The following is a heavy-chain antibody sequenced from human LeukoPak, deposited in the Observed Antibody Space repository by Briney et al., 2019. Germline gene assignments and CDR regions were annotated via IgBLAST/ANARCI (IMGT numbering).Heavy chain of an antibody. CDR2: ITPNSGVT. Sequence: ASVKVSCKASGYTFAAHYIHWVRQAPGQGLEWLGWITPNSGVTKYAQKFQGRVTMTWDTSISTAHMEMHSLTSDDTAVYYCARDRTDYYDSRGYFPNWFDPWGKGTLVTVSS. V-gene: IGHV1-2*02. CDR1: GYTFAAHY. D-gene: IGHD3-22*01. CDR3: ARDRTDYYDSRGYFPNWFDP. J-gene: IGHJ5*02.